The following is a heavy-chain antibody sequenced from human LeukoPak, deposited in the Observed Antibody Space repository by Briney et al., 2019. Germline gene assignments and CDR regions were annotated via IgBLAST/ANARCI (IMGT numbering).Heavy chain of an antibody. Sequence: GGSLRLSCAASGFTFSSYGMHWVRQAPGKGLEWVAFIRYDGSNKYYADSVKGRFTISRDNSKNTLYLQMNSLRAADTAVYYCAKDDYDYVWGSYRSYFDYWGQGTLVTVSS. J-gene: IGHJ4*02. CDR2: IRYDGSNK. CDR3: AKDDYDYVWGSYRSYFDY. V-gene: IGHV3-30*02. CDR1: GFTFSSYG. D-gene: IGHD3-16*02.